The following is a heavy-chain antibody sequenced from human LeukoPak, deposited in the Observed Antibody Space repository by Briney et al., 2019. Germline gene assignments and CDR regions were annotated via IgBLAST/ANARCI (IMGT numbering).Heavy chain of an antibody. Sequence: SETLSLTCTVSGGSISSGDYYWSWIRQPPGKGLEWIGYIYYSGSTYYNPSLKSRVTISVDTSKNQFSLKLSSVTAADTAVYFCAGVRGIISRNWFDPWGHGTLVTVSS. J-gene: IGHJ5*02. CDR3: AGVRGIISRNWFDP. CDR2: IYYSGST. V-gene: IGHV4-30-4*01. D-gene: IGHD3-10*01. CDR1: GGSISSGDYY.